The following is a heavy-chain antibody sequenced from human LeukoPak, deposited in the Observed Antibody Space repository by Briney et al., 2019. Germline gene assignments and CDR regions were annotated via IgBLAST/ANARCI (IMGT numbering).Heavy chain of an antibody. CDR1: GYTFTTYG. D-gene: IGHD5-18*01. J-gene: IGHJ5*02. CDR2: ISAYNGNT. CDR3: ARDNSFRLDNWFDP. V-gene: IGHV1-18*01. Sequence: ASVKVSCKASGYTFTTYGINWVRQAPGQVLEWMGWISAYNGNTNYAQKLQGRVTMTTDTSTSTAYMELKSLRSDDTAVYYCARDNSFRLDNWFDPWGQGTLVTVSS.